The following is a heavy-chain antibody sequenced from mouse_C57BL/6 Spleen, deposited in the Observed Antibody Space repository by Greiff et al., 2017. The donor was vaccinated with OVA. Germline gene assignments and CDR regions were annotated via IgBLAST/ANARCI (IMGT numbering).Heavy chain of an antibody. CDR1: GYTYTSYW. Sequence: QVQLQQPGAELVRPGSSVKLSCKASGYTYTSYWMHWVKQRPIQGLEWIGNIDPSDSETHYNQKFKDKATLTVDKSSSTAYMQLSSLTSEDSAVYYCARYDYDVGTFDYWGQGTTLTVSS. J-gene: IGHJ2*01. V-gene: IGHV1-52*01. D-gene: IGHD2-4*01. CDR2: IDPSDSET. CDR3: ARYDYDVGTFDY.